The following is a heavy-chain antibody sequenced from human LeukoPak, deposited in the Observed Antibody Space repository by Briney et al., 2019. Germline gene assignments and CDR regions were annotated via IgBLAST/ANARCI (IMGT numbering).Heavy chain of an antibody. Sequence: SQTLSLTCTVSGGSISSGEYYWSWIRQPPGKGLEWIGYIYYSGSTYYNPSLKSRVTISVDTSKNQFSLKLSSVTAADTAVYYCARAGYSGYELKDWGQGTLVTVSS. CDR3: ARAGYSGYELKD. CDR2: IYYSGST. V-gene: IGHV4-30-4*08. J-gene: IGHJ4*02. D-gene: IGHD5-12*01. CDR1: GGSISSGEYY.